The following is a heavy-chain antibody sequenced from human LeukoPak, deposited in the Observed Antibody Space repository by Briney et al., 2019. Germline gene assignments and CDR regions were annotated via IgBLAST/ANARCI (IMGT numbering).Heavy chain of an antibody. Sequence: KPSETLSLTCAVASYSISSGSYGAWIRQSPGKGLEWVGSIFHSGNSYYNPSLKSPLTMSVDTSNNQFSLKLTSVTAADTALYYCARVTYVDDMLYQYFDYWGQGILVTVSS. CDR1: SYSISSGSY. D-gene: IGHD4-17*01. V-gene: IGHV4-38-2*01. CDR2: IFHSGNS. CDR3: ARVTYVDDMLYQYFDY. J-gene: IGHJ4*02.